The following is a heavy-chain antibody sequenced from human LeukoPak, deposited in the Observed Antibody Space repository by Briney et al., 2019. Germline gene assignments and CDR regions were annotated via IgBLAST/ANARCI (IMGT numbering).Heavy chain of an antibody. J-gene: IGHJ6*04. D-gene: IGHD3-10*01. Sequence: GASVKVSCKASGDSFSTYAISWVRQAPGQGLEWMGGIFPMFETANYAQRFQGRLTITADIATSTAYMDLSSLRSEDTAVYYCARDGSGSRRGLDYYYYGMDVWGKGTTVTVSS. V-gene: IGHV1-69*06. CDR2: IFPMFETA. CDR3: ARDGSGSRRGLDYYYYGMDV. CDR1: GDSFSTYA.